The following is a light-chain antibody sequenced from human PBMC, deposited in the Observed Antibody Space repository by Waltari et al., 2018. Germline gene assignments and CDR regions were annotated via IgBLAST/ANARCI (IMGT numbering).Light chain of an antibody. Sequence: SYVLTQPPSVSVAPGETASLPWGGDNLGSYSVNRYQQKPSQAPLLIIFYDSDRPSGIPARFSGSNSGNTATLTITSVEAGDEARYYCHVWHAHFDPGVFGTGTEVTVL. CDR1: NLGSYS. CDR3: HVWHAHFDPGV. V-gene: IGLV3-21*04. J-gene: IGLJ1*01. CDR2: YDS.